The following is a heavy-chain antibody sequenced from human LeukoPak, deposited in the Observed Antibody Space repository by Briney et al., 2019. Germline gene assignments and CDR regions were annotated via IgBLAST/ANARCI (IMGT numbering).Heavy chain of an antibody. V-gene: IGHV4-31*03. CDR2: IHYSGST. CDR3: ARWNDGNHHFDC. D-gene: IGHD1-1*01. Sequence: SQTLSLTCTVSGGSISSGGYYWSWIRQHPEKGLEWIGYIHYSGSTYYHPSLKSRVSMSVDTSRNQFSLKLSSVTAADTAVYYCARWNDGNHHFDCWGQGTLVTVSA. CDR1: GGSISSGGYY. J-gene: IGHJ4*02.